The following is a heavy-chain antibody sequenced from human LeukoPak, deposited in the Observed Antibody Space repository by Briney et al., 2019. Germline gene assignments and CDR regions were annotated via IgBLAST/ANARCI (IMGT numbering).Heavy chain of an antibody. Sequence: GASVKVSCKASGYTFTTYNINWVRQAPGQGLEWMGWISAYNGNTNYAQKLQGRVTMTTDTSTSTAYMELRSLRSDDTAVYYCARAKYSSSWYNPQSLGYWGQGTLVTVSS. D-gene: IGHD6-13*01. CDR3: ARAKYSSSWYNPQSLGY. CDR1: GYTFTTYN. CDR2: ISAYNGNT. J-gene: IGHJ4*02. V-gene: IGHV1-18*01.